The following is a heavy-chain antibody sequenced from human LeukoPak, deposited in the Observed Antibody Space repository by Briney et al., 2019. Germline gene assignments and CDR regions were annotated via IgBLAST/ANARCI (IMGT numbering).Heavy chain of an antibody. D-gene: IGHD3-16*01. CDR1: TFTFSRYT. Sequence: PGGSLRLSCAASTFTFSRYTMHWVRQAPGKGLEWVAIISYDGNKKDYADSVKGRFTISRDNPKNTVDLQMNSLRTEDTAVYYCARRYGPERSPQAFDIWGQGTMVTVP. J-gene: IGHJ3*02. CDR2: ISYDGNKK. CDR3: ARRYGPERSPQAFDI. V-gene: IGHV3-30-3*01.